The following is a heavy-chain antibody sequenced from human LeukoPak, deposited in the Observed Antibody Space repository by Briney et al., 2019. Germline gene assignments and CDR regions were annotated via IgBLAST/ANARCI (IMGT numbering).Heavy chain of an antibody. CDR1: GDSVSSNNVA. Sequence: SQTLSLTCAISGDSVSSNNVAWNWIRQSTSSGLEWLGRTYYRSKWYSDYSLSVRSQITINPDTSKNQFSLQLNSVTPEDTAVYYCARDSGSYDYWGQGTLVTVSS. CDR2: TYYRSKWYS. CDR3: ARDSGSYDY. D-gene: IGHD1-26*01. V-gene: IGHV6-1*01. J-gene: IGHJ4*02.